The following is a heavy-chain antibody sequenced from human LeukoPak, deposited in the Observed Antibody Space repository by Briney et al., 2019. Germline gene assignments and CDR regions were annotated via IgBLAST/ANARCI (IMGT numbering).Heavy chain of an antibody. D-gene: IGHD2-21*01. Sequence: PGGSLRLSCAASGFTFSSYAMSWVRQAPGKGLEWVSAISGSGGSTYYADSVKGRFTISRDNSKNTLYLQMNSLRAEDTAVYYCAKDKVVVINTKNDYWGQGTLVTVSS. CDR2: ISGSGGST. V-gene: IGHV3-23*01. J-gene: IGHJ4*02. CDR1: GFTFSSYA. CDR3: AKDKVVVINTKNDY.